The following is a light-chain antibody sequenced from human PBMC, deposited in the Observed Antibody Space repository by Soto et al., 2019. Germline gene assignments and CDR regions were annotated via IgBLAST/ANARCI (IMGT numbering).Light chain of an antibody. CDR1: QSVLYSSNNKNY. CDR3: QQYYSPSYT. V-gene: IGKV4-1*01. CDR2: WAS. Sequence: DIVMTQSPDSLAVSLGERATINCKSSQSVLYSSNNKNYLAWYQQKPGQPPKLLIFWASTRESGVPDRFSGSGSGTDFTLTISSLQAEDVAVYYCQQYYSPSYTFGQGTKVDIK. J-gene: IGKJ2*01.